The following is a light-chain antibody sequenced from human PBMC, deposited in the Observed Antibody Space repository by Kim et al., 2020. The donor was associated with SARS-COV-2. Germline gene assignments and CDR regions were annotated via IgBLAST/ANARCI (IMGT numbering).Light chain of an antibody. V-gene: IGKV1-33*01. Sequence: DIQMTQSPSSLSASVGDRITITCQASQDVRKDLNWFQQKPGKAPKLLIYGASNLQVGVPSRFSGSGSGTRFIFTISSLQPEDLATYYCQQYGDFPITFGQETRLEIK. CDR1: QDVRKD. J-gene: IGKJ5*01. CDR2: GAS. CDR3: QQYGDFPIT.